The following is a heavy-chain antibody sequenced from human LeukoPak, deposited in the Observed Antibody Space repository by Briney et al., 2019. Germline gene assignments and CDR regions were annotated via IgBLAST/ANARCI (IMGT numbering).Heavy chain of an antibody. V-gene: IGHV3-23*01. CDR3: AKFEGYYYGSGTYSGFFDY. D-gene: IGHD3-10*01. CDR2: ISASGGNT. J-gene: IGHJ4*02. CDR1: GFTFSSHG. Sequence: PGGSLRLSCAASGFTFSSHGMSWVRQAPGKGLEWVSGISASGGNTYYADSVKGRFTISRDNSKNTLYVQMNSLRAEDTAVYYCAKFEGYYYGSGTYSGFFDYWGQGTLVTVSS.